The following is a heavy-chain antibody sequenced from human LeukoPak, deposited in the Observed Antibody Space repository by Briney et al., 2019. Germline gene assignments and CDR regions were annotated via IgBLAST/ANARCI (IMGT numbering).Heavy chain of an antibody. CDR1: GGSFCGYY. V-gene: IGHV4-34*01. J-gene: IGHJ5*02. D-gene: IGHD6-19*01. Sequence: PSETLSLTCAVYGGSFCGYYWSWIRQPPGKGLEWIGEINHSGSTNYNPSLKSRVTISVDTSKNQFSLKLSSVTAADTAVYYCARGRVRPQWLVPHFDPWGQGTLVTVSS. CDR3: ARGRVRPQWLVPHFDP. CDR2: INHSGST.